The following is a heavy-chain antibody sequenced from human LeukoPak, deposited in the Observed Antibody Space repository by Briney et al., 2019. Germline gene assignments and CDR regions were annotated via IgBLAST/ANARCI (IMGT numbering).Heavy chain of an antibody. CDR2: IYYRGT. D-gene: IGHD3-10*01. V-gene: IGHV4-59*04. Sequence: GSLRLSCAASGFTFSSDWMIWVRQPPGKGLEWIGTIYYRGTSYNPSLESRVSISVDSPTKQYSLKLTSVTAADTAVYYCARLRLTMVRWYYFDYWGQGTLVTVSS. CDR3: ARLRLTMVRWYYFDY. CDR1: GFTFSSDW. J-gene: IGHJ4*02.